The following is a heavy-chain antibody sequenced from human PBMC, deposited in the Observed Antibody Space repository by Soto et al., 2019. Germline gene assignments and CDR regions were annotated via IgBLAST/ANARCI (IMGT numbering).Heavy chain of an antibody. CDR3: ARVRAARAGAPRSMDV. D-gene: IGHD6-6*01. J-gene: IGHJ6*02. V-gene: IGHV4-34*01. Sequence: SETLSLTCAVYGGSFSGYYWSWIRQPPGKGLEWIGEINHSGSTNYNPSLKSRVTISVDTSKNQFSLKLSSVTAADTAVYYCARVRAARAGAPRSMDVWGQGTTVTVSS. CDR2: INHSGST. CDR1: GGSFSGYY.